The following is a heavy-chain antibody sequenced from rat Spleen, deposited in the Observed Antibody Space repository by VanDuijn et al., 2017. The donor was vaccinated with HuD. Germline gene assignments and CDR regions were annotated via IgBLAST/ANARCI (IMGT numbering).Heavy chain of an antibody. D-gene: IGHD1-1*01. J-gene: IGHJ2*01. CDR1: GFTFSDYN. Sequence: EVQLVESGGGLVQPGRSLKLSCAASGFTFSDYNMAWVRQAPKKGLEWVATISYDGSSTYYRDSVKGRFTISRDNAKSTLYLQMDSLRSEDTATYYCARPGYYSGDLFDYWGQGVMVTVSS. CDR3: ARPGYYSGDLFDY. V-gene: IGHV5-7*01. CDR2: ISYDGSST.